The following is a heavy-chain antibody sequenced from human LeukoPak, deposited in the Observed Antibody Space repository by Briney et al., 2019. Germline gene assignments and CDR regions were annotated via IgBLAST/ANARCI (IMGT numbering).Heavy chain of an antibody. V-gene: IGHV4-39*07. CDR3: AREDDSSGYYSHY. CDR2: IYHSGRT. CDR1: GGSISSGDYY. Sequence: PSETLSLTCTVSGGSISSGDYYWSWIRQPPGKGLEWIGSIYHSGRTYYNPSLKSRVTISVDTSKNQFSLKLSSVTAADTAVYYCAREDDSSGYYSHYWGRGTLVTVSS. D-gene: IGHD3-22*01. J-gene: IGHJ4*02.